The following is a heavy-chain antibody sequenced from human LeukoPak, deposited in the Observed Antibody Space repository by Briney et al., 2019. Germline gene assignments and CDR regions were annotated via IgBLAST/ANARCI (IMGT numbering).Heavy chain of an antibody. CDR1: GFIFSNYA. CDR3: AKDLQGHCAGVCYVN. V-gene: IGHV3-23*01. D-gene: IGHD2-21*02. J-gene: IGHJ4*02. CDR2: ISGSGTTT. Sequence: PGGSLRLSCAASGFIFSNYALSWVRQAPGKGLEWVSVISGSGTTTHYADSVKGRFTISRDNSKKTLYLQMNSLRAEDTAIYYCAKDLQGHCAGVCYVNWGQGTLVTVSS.